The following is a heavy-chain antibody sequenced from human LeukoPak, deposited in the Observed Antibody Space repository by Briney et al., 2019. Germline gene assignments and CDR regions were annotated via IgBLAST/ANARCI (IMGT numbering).Heavy chain of an antibody. V-gene: IGHV3-53*01. CDR2: IYSGGST. CDR1: GFTFSSYN. D-gene: IGHD1-26*01. Sequence: GGSLRLSCAASGFTFSSYNMNWVRQAPGKGLEWVSVIYSGGSTYYADSVKGRFTISRDNSKNTLYLQMNSLRAEDTAVYYCARGIVGATGDWFDPWGQGTLVTVSS. CDR3: ARGIVGATGDWFDP. J-gene: IGHJ5*02.